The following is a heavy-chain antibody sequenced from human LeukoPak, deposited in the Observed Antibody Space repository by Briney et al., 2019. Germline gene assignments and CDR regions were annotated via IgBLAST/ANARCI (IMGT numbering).Heavy chain of an antibody. D-gene: IGHD3-22*01. CDR2: TYYSGNT. V-gene: IGHV4-39*07. Sequence: SETLSLTCIVSGGSISSSSYYWGWIRHPPGKGLEWIGSTYYSGNTYYNPSLKSRVTISVDTSKKQFSLKLSSVTAADTAVYYCARERDYDSSGYYRVGAFDIWGQGTMVTVSS. J-gene: IGHJ3*02. CDR3: ARERDYDSSGYYRVGAFDI. CDR1: GGSISSSSYY.